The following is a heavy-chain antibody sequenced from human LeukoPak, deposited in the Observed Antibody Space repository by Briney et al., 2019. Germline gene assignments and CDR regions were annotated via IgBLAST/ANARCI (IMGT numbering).Heavy chain of an antibody. CDR2: IRYDGSNK. CDR1: GFTFSSYG. Sequence: GGSLRLSCAASGFTFSSYGMHWVRQAPGNGLEWVAFIRYDGSNKYYADSVKGRFTISRDNSKNQLYLQMNSLRAEDTAVYYCARGEDSSGYRNWFDPWGQGTLVTVSS. J-gene: IGHJ5*02. D-gene: IGHD3-22*01. CDR3: ARGEDSSGYRNWFDP. V-gene: IGHV3-30*02.